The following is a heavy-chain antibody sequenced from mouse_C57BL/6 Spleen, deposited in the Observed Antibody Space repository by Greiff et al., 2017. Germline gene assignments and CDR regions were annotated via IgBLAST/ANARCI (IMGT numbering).Heavy chain of an antibody. D-gene: IGHD1-1*01. Sequence: QVQLPQPGAELVRPGSSVKLSCKASGYTFTSYWMDLVKQRPGQGLEWIGNIYPSDSETHYNQKFKDKATFTVDQSSSTAYMQLSSLTAEDSAVYYCARWAYYGSRIWDFDVWGTGTTVTVSS. CDR1: GYTFTSYW. CDR2: IYPSDSET. V-gene: IGHV1-61*01. J-gene: IGHJ1*03. CDR3: ARWAYYGSRIWDFDV.